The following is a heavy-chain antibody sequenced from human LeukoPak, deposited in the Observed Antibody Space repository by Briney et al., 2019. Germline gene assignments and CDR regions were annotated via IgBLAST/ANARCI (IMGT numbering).Heavy chain of an antibody. CDR1: GFTFSSYW. D-gene: IGHD6-13*01. CDR2: IKQDGSEK. Sequence: GGSLRLSCAASGFTFSSYWMSWVRQAPRKGLEWVANIKQDGSEKYDVDAVKGRFTISRDNAKNSLYLQMNSLRAEDTAVYYCAREMPGIAAAGDYWGQGTLVTVSS. CDR3: AREMPGIAAAGDY. V-gene: IGHV3-7*01. J-gene: IGHJ4*02.